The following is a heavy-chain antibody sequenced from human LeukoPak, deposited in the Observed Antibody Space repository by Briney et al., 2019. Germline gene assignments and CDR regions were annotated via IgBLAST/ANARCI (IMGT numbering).Heavy chain of an antibody. Sequence: GGSLRLSCAASGFTFSSYSMNWVRQAPGKGLEWVSSISGDSSYISYAESVKGRFTISRDNAKNSLSLQMNSLRAEDTAVYYCATEKAFAFDIWGQGTVVTVSS. V-gene: IGHV3-21*01. CDR1: GFTFSSYS. CDR3: ATEKAFAFDI. J-gene: IGHJ3*02. CDR2: ISGDSSYI.